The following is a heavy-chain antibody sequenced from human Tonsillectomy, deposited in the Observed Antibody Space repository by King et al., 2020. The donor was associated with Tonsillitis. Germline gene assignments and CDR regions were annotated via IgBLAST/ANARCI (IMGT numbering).Heavy chain of an antibody. CDR2: ISSSSSYI. CDR1: GFTFSSYS. J-gene: IGHJ4*02. CDR3: ARDGVGATPGSDY. V-gene: IGHV3-21*01. Sequence: VQLVESGGGLVKPGGSLRLSCAASGFTFSSYSMNWVRQAPGKGLEWVSSISSSSSYIYYADSVKGRFTISRDNAKNSLYLQMNSLVAEDTAMYYCARDGVGATPGSDYWGQGTLVTVSS. D-gene: IGHD1-26*01.